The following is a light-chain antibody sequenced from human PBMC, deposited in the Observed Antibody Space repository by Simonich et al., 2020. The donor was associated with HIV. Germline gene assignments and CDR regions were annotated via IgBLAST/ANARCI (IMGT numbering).Light chain of an antibody. Sequence: DIQMTQSPSSLSASVGDRVTITCRASQSISSYLNWYQQKPGKAPKLLIYAASSLQSGVPSMFSGSGSGTDFTLTISSLQPEDFATYSCQQSYSTPYTFGQGTKLEIK. CDR2: AAS. V-gene: IGKV1-39*01. CDR3: QQSYSTPYT. CDR1: QSISSY. J-gene: IGKJ2*01.